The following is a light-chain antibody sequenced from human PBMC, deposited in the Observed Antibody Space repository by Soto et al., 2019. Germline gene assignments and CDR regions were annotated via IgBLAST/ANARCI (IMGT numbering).Light chain of an antibody. CDR2: GAS. Sequence: EIVMTQSPASLSVSPGDGATLSCRASQSVASNVAWYQQKPGQGPRLLIHGASTRAVGVPARFSGSGSGTDFTLTINSLQSEDFAVYYCQQYHNWPPQYTFGQWTKRQIK. CDR3: QQYHNWPPQYT. V-gene: IGKV3-15*01. CDR1: QSVASN. J-gene: IGKJ2*01.